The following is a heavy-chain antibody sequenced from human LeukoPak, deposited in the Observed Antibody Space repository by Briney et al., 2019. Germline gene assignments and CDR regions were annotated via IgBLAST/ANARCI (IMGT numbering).Heavy chain of an antibody. CDR1: GFTFSSYG. V-gene: IGHV3-30*18. Sequence: GGSLRLSCAASGFTFSSYGMHWVRQAPGKGRGWGAVISYDGSNKYYADSVKGRFTISRDNSKNTLYLQMNSLRAVDTAVYYCAKDRKSLAARSGYGMDVWGQGTTVTVSS. D-gene: IGHD6-6*01. CDR3: AKDRKSLAARSGYGMDV. CDR2: ISYDGSNK. J-gene: IGHJ6*02.